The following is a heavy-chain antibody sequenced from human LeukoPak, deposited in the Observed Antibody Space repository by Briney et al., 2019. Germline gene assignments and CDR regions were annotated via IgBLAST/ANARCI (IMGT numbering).Heavy chain of an antibody. CDR1: GFTFRSYE. CDR2: ISSSGSPI. V-gene: IGHV3-48*03. CDR3: ARVIYYYGMDV. J-gene: IGHJ6*02. Sequence: GGSLRLSCAASGFTFRSYEMNWVRQAPGKGLEWVSYISSSGSPIYYADSVKGRFTISRDNAKNSLYLQMSSLRAEDTAVYYCARVIYYYGMDVWGQGTTVTVSS.